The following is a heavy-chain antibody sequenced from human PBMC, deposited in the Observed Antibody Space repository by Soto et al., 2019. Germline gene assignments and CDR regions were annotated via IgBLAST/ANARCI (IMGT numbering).Heavy chain of an antibody. CDR2: ISYDGNKK. V-gene: IGHV3-30*18. CDR1: GFTFTNFG. Sequence: QVRLVASGGGVVQPGRSLRLSCAASGFTFTNFGFHWVRQAPGKGLEWVAIISYDGNKKYYGDSVKGRFTISRDNSKNTLYLQMESLRADDTAVYFCAKTTHDFWIGYYRSYFYGLDVWGQGTTVTVSS. CDR3: AKTTHDFWIGYYRSYFYGLDV. J-gene: IGHJ6*02. D-gene: IGHD3-3*01.